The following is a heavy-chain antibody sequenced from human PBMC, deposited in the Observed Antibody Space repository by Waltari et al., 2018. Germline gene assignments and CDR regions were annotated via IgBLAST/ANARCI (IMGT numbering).Heavy chain of an antibody. CDR3: ARQNIHSYGYGYFDF. Sequence: EVQLEQSGAEVKKPGESLKISCNGSGYSFAKYWIGWVRQMPGKGLDWMGVIYPGDSNTKYILSFQGQVTISADTSISTAYLQWSSLKASDTAIYFCARQNIHSYGYGYFDFWGQGTLVTVSS. V-gene: IGHV5-51*01. J-gene: IGHJ4*02. D-gene: IGHD5-18*01. CDR2: IYPGDSNT. CDR1: GYSFAKYW.